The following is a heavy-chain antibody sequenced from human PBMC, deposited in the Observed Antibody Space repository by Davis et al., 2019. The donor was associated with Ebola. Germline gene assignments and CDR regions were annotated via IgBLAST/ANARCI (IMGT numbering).Heavy chain of an antibody. CDR1: GLTFSSLG. CDR3: ATWELSSSWHYFDY. Sequence: GGSLRLSCATSGLTFSSLGMSWVRQAPGKGLEWVATIKKDGIQKYYVDSVKGRFIISRDNAKNSLYLQMNSLRDEDTAVYYCATWELSSSWHYFDYWGQGTLVTVSS. CDR2: IKKDGIQK. D-gene: IGHD6-13*01. J-gene: IGHJ4*02. V-gene: IGHV3-7*01.